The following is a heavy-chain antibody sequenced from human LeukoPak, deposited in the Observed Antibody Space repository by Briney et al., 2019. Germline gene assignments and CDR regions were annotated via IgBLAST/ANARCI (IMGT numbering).Heavy chain of an antibody. D-gene: IGHD3-3*01. V-gene: IGHV1-18*01. Sequence: ASVKVSCKASGYTFTSYGISWVRQAPGQGLEWMGWISAYNGNTNYAQKLRGRVTMTTDTSTSTAYMELRSLRSDDTAVYYCARLNNFWSGYEGQGGLDYWGQGTLVTVSS. CDR3: ARLNNFWSGYEGQGGLDY. J-gene: IGHJ4*02. CDR2: ISAYNGNT. CDR1: GYTFTSYG.